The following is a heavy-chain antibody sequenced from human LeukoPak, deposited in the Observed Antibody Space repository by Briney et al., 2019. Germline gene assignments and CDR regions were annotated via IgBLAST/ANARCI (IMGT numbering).Heavy chain of an antibody. D-gene: IGHD5-12*01. CDR2: INPNTGGT. V-gene: IGHV1-2*02. J-gene: IGHJ6*03. CDR3: ARFYSGYGNSYYHMDV. Sequence: ASVKVSCKPSGYNFTGYYLHWVRQAPGQGLEWMGWINPNTGGTNYAQNFQGRVTMTRDTSIGTAYMELSRLRSDDTAVYYCARFYSGYGNSYYHMDVWGKGTTVTVSS. CDR1: GYNFTGYY.